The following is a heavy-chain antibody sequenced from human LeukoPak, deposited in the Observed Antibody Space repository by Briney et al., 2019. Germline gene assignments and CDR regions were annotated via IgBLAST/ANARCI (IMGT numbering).Heavy chain of an antibody. CDR3: AESSVVTATSPPGY. CDR1: GFIFSSYG. CDR2: ISGSGGST. J-gene: IGHJ4*02. D-gene: IGHD2-21*02. Sequence: GGSLRLSCVASGFIFSSYGMSWVRQAPGKGLEWVSGISGSGGSTYYADSVKGRFTISRDNSKNTLYLQMNSLGAEDTAVYYCAESSVVTATSPPGYWGQGTLVTVSS. V-gene: IGHV3-23*01.